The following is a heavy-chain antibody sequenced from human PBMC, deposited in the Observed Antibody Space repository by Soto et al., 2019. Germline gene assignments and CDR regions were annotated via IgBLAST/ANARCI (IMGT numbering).Heavy chain of an antibody. CDR1: GGSISNYY. CDR3: ARVKRRRDGYNWYYYYGMDV. D-gene: IGHD5-12*01. Sequence: SETLSLTCIVSGGSISNYYWSWIRQPPGKGLEWIGYIYYSGSTNYNPSLKSRVTISVDTSKNQFSLKLSSVTAADTAVYYCARVKRRRDGYNWYYYYGMDVWGQGTTVTSP. J-gene: IGHJ6*02. V-gene: IGHV4-59*01. CDR2: IYYSGST.